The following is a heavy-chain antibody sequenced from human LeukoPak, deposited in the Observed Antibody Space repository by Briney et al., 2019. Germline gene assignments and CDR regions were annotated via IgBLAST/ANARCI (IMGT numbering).Heavy chain of an antibody. CDR3: ARGFTGTTFDY. V-gene: IGHV4-34*01. Sequence: SESLSLTCAVYGGPFSNNYWNWIRQPPGKGLEWIGEIDHSGSANYNPSLTSRVTISMDTSKNQFSLKLSSVTAADTADYYCARGFTGTTFDYWGQGTLVTVSS. D-gene: IGHD1-7*01. CDR1: GGPFSNNY. CDR2: IDHSGSA. J-gene: IGHJ4*02.